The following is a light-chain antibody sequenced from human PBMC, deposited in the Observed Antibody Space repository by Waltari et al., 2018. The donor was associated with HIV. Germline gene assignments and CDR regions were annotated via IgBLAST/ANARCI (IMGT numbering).Light chain of an antibody. CDR1: HDISNS. CDR3: QQYFAVPLP. V-gene: IGKV1-NL1*01. J-gene: IGKJ4*01. Sequence: DIQMTQSTSPLSASIGDPVIITCRASHDISNSRSCFQQQHGKVPKLLVHGAFILQRGVPSRFSGSGSGTDDTLTITGLQAEDFATYFGQQYFAVPLPFGGGTRVDIK. CDR2: GAF.